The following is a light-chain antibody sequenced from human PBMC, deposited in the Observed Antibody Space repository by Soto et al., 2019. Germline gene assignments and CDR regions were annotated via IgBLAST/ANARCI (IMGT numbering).Light chain of an antibody. CDR3: ASWDDALRGHV. V-gene: IGLV1-47*02. J-gene: IGLJ1*01. CDR1: GSNS. CDR2: TNN. Sequence: GSNSVSWYQHLPGAVPKLLIHTNNQRPSGVPDQFSGSKSGTSASLAIRGLRSEDEADYYCASWDDALRGHVFGTGTKVTVL.